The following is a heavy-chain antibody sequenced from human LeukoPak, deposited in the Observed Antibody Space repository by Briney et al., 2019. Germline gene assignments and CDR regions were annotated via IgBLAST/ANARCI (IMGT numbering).Heavy chain of an antibody. V-gene: IGHV4-59*12. J-gene: IGHJ4*02. CDR2: IYYSGST. D-gene: IGHD2-15*01. CDR1: GGSISSYY. CDR3: ARVVVVVAAGEHFDY. Sequence: SETLSLTCTVSGGSISSYYWSWIRQPPGKGLEWIGYIYYSGSTNYNPSLKSRVTISVDTSKNQFSLKLSSVTAADTAVYYCARVVVVVAAGEHFDYWGQGTLVTVSS.